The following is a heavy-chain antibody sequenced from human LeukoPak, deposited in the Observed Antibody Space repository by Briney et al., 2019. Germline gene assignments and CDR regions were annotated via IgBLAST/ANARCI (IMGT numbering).Heavy chain of an antibody. CDR3: VRDRERGGNGPIRH. J-gene: IGHJ1*01. D-gene: IGHD4-23*01. V-gene: IGHV3-43*01. CDR2: ITWDDGST. CDR1: GFTLRDYN. Sequence: GGSLRLSCAASGFTLRDYNMHWVRQAPGKGLEWVSHITWDDGSTYYADFVKGRFTVSRDDSKNSLYLQMKSLRTEDTALYYCVRDRERGGNGPIRHWGQGTLVTVSS.